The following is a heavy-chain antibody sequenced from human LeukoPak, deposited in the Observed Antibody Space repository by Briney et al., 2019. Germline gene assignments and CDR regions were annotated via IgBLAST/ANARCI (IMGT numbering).Heavy chain of an antibody. V-gene: IGHV4-34*01. J-gene: IGHJ4*02. CDR3: ARGPRSRYSSSWYVGDY. CDR1: GGSFSGYY. CDR2: INHSGRT. D-gene: IGHD6-13*01. Sequence: PSETLSLTCTVYGGSFSGYYWSWIRQPPGKGLEWIGEINHSGRTKYNPSLKSRLTISVHTSKNQFSLKLSSVTAADTAVYYCARGPRSRYSSSWYVGDYWGQGTLVTVSS.